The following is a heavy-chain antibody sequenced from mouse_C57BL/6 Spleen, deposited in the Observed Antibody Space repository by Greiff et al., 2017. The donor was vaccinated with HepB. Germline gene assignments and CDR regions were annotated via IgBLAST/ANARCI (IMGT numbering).Heavy chain of an antibody. J-gene: IGHJ2*01. D-gene: IGHD2-3*01. CDR3: TGYGYYGGD. CDR2: IRLKSDNYAT. Sequence: EVKLMESGGGLVKPGGSMKLSCVASGFTFSNYWMNWVRQSPEKGLEWVAQIRLKSDNYATHYAASVKGRFTISRDESKDSVYLKMNNLRAEDTGIYYCTGYGYYGGDWGQGTTLTVSS. CDR1: GFTFSNYW. V-gene: IGHV6-3*01.